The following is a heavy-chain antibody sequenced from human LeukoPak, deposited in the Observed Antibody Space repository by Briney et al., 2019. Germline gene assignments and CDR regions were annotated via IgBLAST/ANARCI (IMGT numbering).Heavy chain of an antibody. CDR1: GYSFTSYW. CDR2: IYVDDSET. CDR3: ARHRFVIAGADM. J-gene: IGHJ3*02. V-gene: IGHV5-51*01. D-gene: IGHD3-22*01. Sequence: GESLKISCKGSGYSFTSYWIGWVRQMPGKGLEWMGIIYVDDSETRYSPSFQGQVTISADKSIRTAYLQWSSLKASDTAIYYCARHRFVIAGADMWGQGTMVTVSS.